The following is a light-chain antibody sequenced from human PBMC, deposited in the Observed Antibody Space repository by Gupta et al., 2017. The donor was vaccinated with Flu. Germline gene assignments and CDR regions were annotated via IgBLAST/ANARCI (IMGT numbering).Light chain of an antibody. CDR1: SSNIGSNY. CDR3: AAWDDSLSGVV. J-gene: IGLJ2*01. Sequence: RVTISCSGSSSNIGSNYVSWYQQLPGTAPKLLIYRNNQRPSGVPDRFSGSKSGTAASLAISGLRSEDEADYYCAAWDDSLSGVVFGGGTKRTGL. CDR2: RNN. V-gene: IGLV1-47*01.